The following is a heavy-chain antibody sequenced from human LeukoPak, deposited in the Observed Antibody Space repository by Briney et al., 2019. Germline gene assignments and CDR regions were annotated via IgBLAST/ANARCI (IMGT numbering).Heavy chain of an antibody. D-gene: IGHD2-2*01. V-gene: IGHV3-9*01. J-gene: IGHJ3*02. CDR2: ISWNSGSI. CDR1: GFTFDDYA. Sequence: GGSLRLSCAGSGFTFDDYAMHWVRQAPGKGLEWVAGISWNSGSIGYADSVKGRFTISRDNAKNSLYLQMNSLRAEDTALYYCAKDSNGRVPAAFDAFDIWGQGTMVTVSS. CDR3: AKDSNGRVPAAFDAFDI.